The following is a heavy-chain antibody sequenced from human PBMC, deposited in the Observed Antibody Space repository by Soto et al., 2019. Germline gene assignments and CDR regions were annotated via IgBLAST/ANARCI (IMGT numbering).Heavy chain of an antibody. Sequence: TSETLSLTCSLSGGSASIGSYCWSWILQPPGKGLEWIGYIDYSGSTNYNPSLKSRVIKSVDRSKSQFSLKVRSVTAANTVVYYCARETYGDYVSYFDTWGQGIQVTVSS. J-gene: IGHJ4*02. CDR3: ARETYGDYVSYFDT. CDR2: IDYSGST. CDR1: GGSASIGSYC. V-gene: IGHV4-61*01. D-gene: IGHD4-17*01.